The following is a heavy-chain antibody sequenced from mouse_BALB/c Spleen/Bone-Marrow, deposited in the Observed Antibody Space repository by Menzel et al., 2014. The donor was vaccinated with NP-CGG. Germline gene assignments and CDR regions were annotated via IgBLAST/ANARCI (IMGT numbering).Heavy chain of an antibody. CDR3: AKHTGTVVGGIMDY. D-gene: IGHD1-1*01. CDR2: IWGGRST. CDR1: GFSLTDYG. J-gene: IGHJ4*01. V-gene: IGHV2-6-5*01. Sequence: QVQLQQSGPGLVAPSQSLSIPCTVSGFSLTDYGVSWIRQPPGKGLEWLGVIWGGRSTYYNSALKSRLSIGKDNPKSQVFLKMNSLQTDDTAMYYCAKHTGTVVGGIMDYWGQGTSVTVSS.